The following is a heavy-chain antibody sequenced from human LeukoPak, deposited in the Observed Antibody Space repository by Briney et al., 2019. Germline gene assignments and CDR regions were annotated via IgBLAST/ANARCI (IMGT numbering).Heavy chain of an antibody. D-gene: IGHD6-19*01. Sequence: WASVKVSSKASGGTFSSYAISWVRQAPGQWLEWMGGIIPIFGTANYAQKFQGRVTITADESTSTAYMELSSLRSEDTAVYYCARALRSGGWIRFDYWGQGTLVTVSS. CDR2: IIPIFGTA. V-gene: IGHV1-69*13. CDR1: GGTFSSYA. CDR3: ARALRSGGWIRFDY. J-gene: IGHJ4*02.